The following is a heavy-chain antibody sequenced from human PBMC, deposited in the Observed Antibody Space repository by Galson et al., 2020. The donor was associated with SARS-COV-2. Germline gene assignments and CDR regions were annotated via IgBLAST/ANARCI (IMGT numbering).Heavy chain of an antibody. V-gene: IGHV1-69*13. D-gene: IGHD2-2*01. J-gene: IGHJ6*02. CDR3: ARGGYIVVVPAAILSGMDV. CDR1: GGTFSSYA. Sequence: SVKVSCKASGGTFSSYAISWVRQAPGQGLEWMGGIIPIFGTANYAQKFQGRVTITADESTSTAYMELSSLRSEDTAVYYCARGGYIVVVPAAILSGMDVWGQGTTVTVSS. CDR2: IIPIFGTA.